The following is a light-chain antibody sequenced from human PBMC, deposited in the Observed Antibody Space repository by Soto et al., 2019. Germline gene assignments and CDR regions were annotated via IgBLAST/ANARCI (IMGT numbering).Light chain of an antibody. V-gene: IGKV3-20*01. CDR3: QQYGSSRT. CDR1: QSVSSSY. Sequence: EIVLTQSPGTLSLSPGERATLSCRASQSVSSSYVAWYQQKPGQAPRLLIYGASIRATGIPDRFSGSGSGTDFPLTISRLEPEDFAVYYCQQYGSSRTFGQGTKVEIK. J-gene: IGKJ1*01. CDR2: GAS.